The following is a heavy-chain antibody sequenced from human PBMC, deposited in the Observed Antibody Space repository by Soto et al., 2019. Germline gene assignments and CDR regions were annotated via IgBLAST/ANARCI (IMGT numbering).Heavy chain of an antibody. Sequence: EVQLVECGGSLVKPGGSLRLSCAASGFSFSSYSMNWVGQAPGNGMEWVSSISSSASHINYADSVKGRFTISRDNVKKSLYLHMNSLRAEHTAVYYCARGYTVYCSGGTCYWFEPWGQGTLVTVSS. CDR2: ISSSASHI. CDR3: ARGYTVYCSGGTCYWFEP. D-gene: IGHD2-15*01. V-gene: IGHV3-21*03. J-gene: IGHJ5*02. CDR1: GFSFSSYS.